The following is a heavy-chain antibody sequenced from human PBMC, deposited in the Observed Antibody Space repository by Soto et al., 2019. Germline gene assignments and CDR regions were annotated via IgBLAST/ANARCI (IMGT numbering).Heavy chain of an antibody. J-gene: IGHJ4*02. CDR3: ARGKEALLWFGESTDFDY. CDR1: GGSFSGYY. V-gene: IGHV4-34*01. CDR2: INHSGST. Sequence: QVQLQQWGAGLLKPSETLSLTCAVYGGSFSGYYWSWIRQPPGKGLEWIGEINHSGSTNYNPSLKNRVTISVDTSKNQFSLKLSSVTAADTAVYYCARGKEALLWFGESTDFDYWGQGTLVTVSS. D-gene: IGHD3-10*01.